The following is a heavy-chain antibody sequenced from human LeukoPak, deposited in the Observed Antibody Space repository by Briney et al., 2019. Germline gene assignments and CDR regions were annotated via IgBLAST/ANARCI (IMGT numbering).Heavy chain of an antibody. D-gene: IGHD3-10*01. V-gene: IGHV1-18*01. CDR2: ISAYNGNT. J-gene: IGHJ3*02. CDR3: ARVYGSGSYFSGDAFDI. CDR1: GYTFTSYG. Sequence: GASVKVPCKASGYTFTSYGISWVRQAPGQGLEWMGWISAYNGNTNYAQKLQGRVTMTTDTSTSTAYMELRSLRSDDTAVYYCARVYGSGSYFSGDAFDIWGQGTMVTVSS.